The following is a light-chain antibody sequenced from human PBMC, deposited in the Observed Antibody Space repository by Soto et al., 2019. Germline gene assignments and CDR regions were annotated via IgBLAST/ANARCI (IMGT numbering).Light chain of an antibody. CDR2: GAS. V-gene: IGKV3-20*01. J-gene: IGKJ1*01. Sequence: EIVLTQSPGTLSLSPGKRATLSWRASQSISSSYLAWYQQRPGQAPRLLIYGASSRAAGIPDRFSGSGSGTEFTLTISSLQSEDFAVYYCQQYNNWPRGFGQGTKVDIK. CDR1: QSISSSY. CDR3: QQYNNWPRG.